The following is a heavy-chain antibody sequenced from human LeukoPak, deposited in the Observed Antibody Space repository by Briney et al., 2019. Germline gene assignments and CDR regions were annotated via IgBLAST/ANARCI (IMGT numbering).Heavy chain of an antibody. Sequence: AGGSLRLSCAASGFTFSSYGMHWVRQAPGKGLEWVAVIWYDGSSKYYADSVKGRFTISRDNSKNTLYLQMNSLRAEDTAVYYCARAAYDSSGYFDYWGQGTLVTVSS. D-gene: IGHD3-22*01. V-gene: IGHV3-33*01. CDR1: GFTFSSYG. CDR3: ARAAYDSSGYFDY. J-gene: IGHJ4*02. CDR2: IWYDGSSK.